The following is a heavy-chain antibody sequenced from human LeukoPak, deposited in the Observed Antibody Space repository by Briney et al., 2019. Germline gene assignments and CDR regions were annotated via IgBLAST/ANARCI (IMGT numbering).Heavy chain of an antibody. CDR3: AGVPYSSGGSSNFFYYYGVDV. Sequence: PSETLSLTCAVYGESLSDYYWSWIRQPPGKGLEWIGEINHGGTFNYNPSLESRVSLSVDTSRNHLSLKLRSVTAADTGIYYCAGVPYSSGGSSNFFYYYGVDVWGQGTTVTASS. J-gene: IGHJ6*02. V-gene: IGHV4-34*01. CDR1: GESLSDYY. CDR2: INHGGTF. D-gene: IGHD2-15*01.